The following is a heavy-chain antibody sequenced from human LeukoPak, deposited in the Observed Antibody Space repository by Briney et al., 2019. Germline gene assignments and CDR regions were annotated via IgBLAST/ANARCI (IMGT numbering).Heavy chain of an antibody. V-gene: IGHV1-8*01. CDR1: GYTFTSYD. D-gene: IGHD2/OR15-2a*01. J-gene: IGHJ6*02. CDR2: MNPNSGNT. CDR3: ARGKGIFYYYGMDV. Sequence: ASVKVSCKASGYTFTSYDINWVRQATGQGLEWMGWMNPNSGNTGYARKFQGRVTVTRNTSISTAYMELSSLRSEDTAVYYCARGKGIFYYYGMDVWGQGTTVTVSS.